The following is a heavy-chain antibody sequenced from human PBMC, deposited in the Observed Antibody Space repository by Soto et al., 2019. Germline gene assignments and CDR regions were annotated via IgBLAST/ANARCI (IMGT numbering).Heavy chain of an antibody. Sequence: ASVKVSCKASGGTFSSYAISWVRQAPGQGLEWMGGIIPILGIANYAQKFQGRVTITADKSTSTAYMELSSLRSEDTAVYYCARDRPNCGSPPFDYWGQGTLVTVSS. J-gene: IGHJ4*02. D-gene: IGHD7-27*01. CDR2: IIPILGIA. V-gene: IGHV1-69*10. CDR1: GGTFSSYA. CDR3: ARDRPNCGSPPFDY.